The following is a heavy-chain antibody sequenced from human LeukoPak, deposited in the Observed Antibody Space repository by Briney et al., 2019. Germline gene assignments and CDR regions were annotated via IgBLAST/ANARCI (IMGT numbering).Heavy chain of an antibody. D-gene: IGHD5-18*01. J-gene: IGHJ4*02. V-gene: IGHV3-23*01. Sequence: GGSLRLSCAASGFTFSSYAMSWVRQAPGKGLEWVSAITGSGGSTYYADSVKGRLTISRDNTKNTLYLQMNSLRAEDTAVYYCAKGAYSYGFFDYWGQGTLVTVSS. CDR1: GFTFSSYA. CDR3: AKGAYSYGFFDY. CDR2: ITGSGGST.